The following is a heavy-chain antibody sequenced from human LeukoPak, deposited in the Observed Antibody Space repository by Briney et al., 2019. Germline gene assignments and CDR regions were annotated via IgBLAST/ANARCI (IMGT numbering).Heavy chain of an antibody. CDR1: GFTFSNAW. J-gene: IGHJ4*02. Sequence: ETGGSLRLSCAVSGFTFSNAWMSWVRRAPGKGLEWVGRIRSSTDGGTTDYTEPVKGRFTISRDDSKNTVYLQMNSLKTEDTALYYCTTGPERHPYNFDYWGQGTLVTVSS. V-gene: IGHV3-15*01. CDR2: IRSSTDGGTT. D-gene: IGHD1-1*01. CDR3: TTGPERHPYNFDY.